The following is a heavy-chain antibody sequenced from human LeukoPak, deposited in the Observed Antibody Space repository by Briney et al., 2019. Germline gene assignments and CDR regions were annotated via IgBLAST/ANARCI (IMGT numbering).Heavy chain of an antibody. CDR3: TKSPSFTLGGGYLDS. Sequence: GGSLRLSCVGSGLMFNDYVMHWVRQVPGKGLEWVSGISWNSDLIGYADSVKGRFTISRDNDRNTLHLQMNSLRVEDMAFYYCTKSPSFTLGGGYLDSWGQGSLVTVSS. J-gene: IGHJ4*02. CDR2: ISWNSDLI. V-gene: IGHV3-9*03. CDR1: GLMFNDYV. D-gene: IGHD3-22*01.